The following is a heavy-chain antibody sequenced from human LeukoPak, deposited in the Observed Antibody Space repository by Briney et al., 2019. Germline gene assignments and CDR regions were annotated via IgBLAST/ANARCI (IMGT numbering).Heavy chain of an antibody. D-gene: IGHD4-17*01. CDR3: ARHYEYGDYVPDY. V-gene: IGHV4-61*05. J-gene: IGHJ4*02. Sequence: PSETLSLTCTVSGGSISTSNSYYWGWIRQPPGKGLEWIGYIYYSGSTNYNPSLKSRVTISVDTSKNQFSLKLSSVTAADTAVYYCARHYEYGDYVPDYWGQGTLVTVSS. CDR2: IYYSGST. CDR1: GGSISTSNSYY.